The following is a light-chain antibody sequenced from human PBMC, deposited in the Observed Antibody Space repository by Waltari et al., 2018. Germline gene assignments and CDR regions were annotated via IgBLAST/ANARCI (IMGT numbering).Light chain of an antibody. CDR3: QQYGSSQGVI. V-gene: IGKV3-20*01. Sequence: EIVLTQSPGTLSLSPGERATLSCRASQSVDSSYLAWYQQTPGQAPRLLSYGASSRATGIPDRFSGSGSGTDFTLTISRLEPEDFAVYYCQQYGSSQGVIFGQGTRLEIK. J-gene: IGKJ5*01. CDR1: QSVDSSY. CDR2: GAS.